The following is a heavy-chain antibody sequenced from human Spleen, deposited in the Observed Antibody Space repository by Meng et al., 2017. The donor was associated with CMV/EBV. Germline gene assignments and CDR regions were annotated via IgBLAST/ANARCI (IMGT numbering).Heavy chain of an antibody. J-gene: IGHJ3*02. CDR3: AREGEASGYDSSAFDI. D-gene: IGHD5-12*01. CDR1: GYTFTAYY. Sequence: ASVKVSCKTSGYTFTAYYMHWVRQAPGQGLEWMGWINPNSGDTHYAQRFQGRVTMTRDTSISTAYMELSRLRSDDTAVYYCAREGEASGYDSSAFDIWGQGTMVTVSS. V-gene: IGHV1-2*02. CDR2: INPNSGDT.